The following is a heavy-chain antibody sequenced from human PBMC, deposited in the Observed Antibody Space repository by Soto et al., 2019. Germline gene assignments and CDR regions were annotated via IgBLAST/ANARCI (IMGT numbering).Heavy chain of an antibody. CDR3: VSARGYGHASVPYS. Sequence: QAQLVESGGGVVQPGRSLRLSCAASGFAFSSYGMHWVRQAPGTGLEWVAVISYDGSLQHYADSVKGRFTISRDNSKNMVRLQMRSLRAEDTAVYYCVSARGYGHASVPYSWGQGTLVSVSS. J-gene: IGHJ4*02. D-gene: IGHD5-18*01. V-gene: IGHV3-30*03. CDR1: GFAFSSYG. CDR2: ISYDGSLQ.